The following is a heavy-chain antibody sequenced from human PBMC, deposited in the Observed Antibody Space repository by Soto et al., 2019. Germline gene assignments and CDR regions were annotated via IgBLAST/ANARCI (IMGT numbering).Heavy chain of an antibody. CDR3: ARQYRNAFDY. J-gene: IGHJ4*02. D-gene: IGHD1-26*01. CDR2: IHFSGST. Sequence: SETLSLTCTVSGGSISSYYWSWIRQAPGKGLEWIGYIHFSGSTKYNPSLNSRVTTLIDTSNNQFSLKVTSVTAADTAVYYCARQYRNAFDYWGQGTLVTVSS. V-gene: IGHV4-59*08. CDR1: GGSISSYY.